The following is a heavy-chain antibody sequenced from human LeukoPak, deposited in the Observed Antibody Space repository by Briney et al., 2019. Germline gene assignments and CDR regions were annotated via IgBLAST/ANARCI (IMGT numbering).Heavy chain of an antibody. CDR3: AKHDY. CDR2: ISYDGSNK. Sequence: GGSLRLSCAASGFTFSSYGMHWVRQAPGKGLEWVVVISYDGSNKYYADSVKGRFTISRDNSKNTLYLQMNSLRAEDTAVYYCAKHDYWGQGTLVTVSS. J-gene: IGHJ4*02. CDR1: GFTFSSYG. V-gene: IGHV3-30*18.